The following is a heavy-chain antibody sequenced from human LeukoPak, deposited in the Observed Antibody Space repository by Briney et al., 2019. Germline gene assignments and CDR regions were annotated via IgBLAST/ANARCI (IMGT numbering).Heavy chain of an antibody. CDR2: INWNGGST. J-gene: IGHJ4*02. CDR3: ARVSSSWYGDCFDN. D-gene: IGHD6-13*01. CDR1: GFTFDDYG. Sequence: PGGSLRLSCAASGFTFDDYGMSWVRQAPGKGLEWVSGINWNGGSTGYADSVKGRFTISRDNAKNSLYLQMNSLRAEDTALYYCARVSSSWYGDCFDNWGQGTLATVSS. V-gene: IGHV3-20*04.